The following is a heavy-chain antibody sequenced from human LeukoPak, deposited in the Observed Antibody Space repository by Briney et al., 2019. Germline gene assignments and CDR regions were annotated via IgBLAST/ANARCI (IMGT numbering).Heavy chain of an antibody. CDR3: ARELYCSGGSCSLGVFDI. CDR1: GGSISSYH. CDR2: IYHSGNT. D-gene: IGHD2-15*01. V-gene: IGHV4-38-2*02. J-gene: IGHJ3*02. Sequence: SETLSLTCTVSGGSISSYHWSWIRQPPGKGLEWIGSIYHSGNTYYNPSLKSRVTISVDTSKNQFSLNLSSVTAADTAVYYCARELYCSGGSCSLGVFDIWGQGTMVTVSS.